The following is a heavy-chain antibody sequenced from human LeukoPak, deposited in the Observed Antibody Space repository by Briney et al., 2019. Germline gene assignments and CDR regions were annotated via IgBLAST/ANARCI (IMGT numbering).Heavy chain of an antibody. D-gene: IGHD6-13*01. CDR1: GGTFSSYA. V-gene: IGHV1-69*13. Sequence: SVKVSCKASGGTFSSYAISWVRQAPGQGLEWMGGIIPIFGTANYAQKFQGRVTITAGESTSTAYMELSSLRSEDTAVYYCASAPFDSWDSSSWYWAIWDYWGQGTLVTVSS. J-gene: IGHJ4*02. CDR2: IIPIFGTA. CDR3: ASAPFDSWDSSSWYWAIWDY.